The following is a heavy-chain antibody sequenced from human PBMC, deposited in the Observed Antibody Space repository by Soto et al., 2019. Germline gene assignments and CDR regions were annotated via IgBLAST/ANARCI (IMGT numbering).Heavy chain of an antibody. D-gene: IGHD2-2*01. Sequence: EVQLVESGGGLVKPGGSLRLSCAASGFTFSSYSMNWVRQAPGKGLEWVSSISSSSSYIYYADSVKGRFTISRDNAKNSLYLQMNSLRAEDTAVYYCAIDLVVVPAAIYYYYGMDVWGQGTTVTVSS. CDR2: ISSSSSYI. J-gene: IGHJ6*02. V-gene: IGHV3-21*01. CDR3: AIDLVVVPAAIYYYYGMDV. CDR1: GFTFSSYS.